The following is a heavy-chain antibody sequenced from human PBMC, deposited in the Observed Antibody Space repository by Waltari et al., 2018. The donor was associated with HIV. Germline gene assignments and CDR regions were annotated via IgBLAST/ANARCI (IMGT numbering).Heavy chain of an antibody. CDR2: VVPFLATT. J-gene: IGHJ4*02. D-gene: IGHD2-21*02. CDR1: GGTFSNFA. Sequence: QVQLVQSGAEVKKRGSSVKVSCKASGGTFSNFAINWVRQAPGQGLEWMGGVVPFLATTTDERKFQGRVTISATASTGTAYMELRSLTTDDTAVYYCARSLLTPYYFDSWGQGTLVTVSS. V-gene: IGHV1-69*12. CDR3: ARSLLTPYYFDS.